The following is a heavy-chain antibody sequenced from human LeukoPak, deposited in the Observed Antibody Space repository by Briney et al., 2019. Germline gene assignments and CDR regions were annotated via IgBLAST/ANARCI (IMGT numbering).Heavy chain of an antibody. CDR1: GFTFSSYS. Sequence: GGSLRLSCAASGFTFSSYSMNWVRQAPGKGLEWVSYISSSGRTMYYADSVKGRFTISRDNTENSLYLQMNSLRAEDTAVYYCARDRSIWAPFDYWGQGTLVTVSS. CDR3: ARDRSIWAPFDY. J-gene: IGHJ4*02. D-gene: IGHD2-21*01. CDR2: ISSSGRTM. V-gene: IGHV3-48*04.